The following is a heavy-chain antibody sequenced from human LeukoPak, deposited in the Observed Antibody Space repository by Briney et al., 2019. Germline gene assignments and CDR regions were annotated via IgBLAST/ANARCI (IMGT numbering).Heavy chain of an antibody. V-gene: IGHV3-23*01. D-gene: IGHD3-22*01. CDR1: GFTFSSYA. CDR3: AKDAYYYDSSGYFDY. Sequence: GGSLRLSCAASGFTFSSYAMSWVRQAPGKGLEWVSAISGSGGSTYYADSVEGRFTISRDNSKNTLYLQMNSLRAEDTAVYYCAKDAYYYDSSGYFDYWGQGTLVTVSS. CDR2: ISGSGGST. J-gene: IGHJ4*02.